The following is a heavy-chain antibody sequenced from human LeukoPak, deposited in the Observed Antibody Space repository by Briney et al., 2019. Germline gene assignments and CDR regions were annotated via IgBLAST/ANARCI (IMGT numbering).Heavy chain of an antibody. D-gene: IGHD3-3*01. J-gene: IGHJ6*03. CDR3: ARHGNDCWSGYSDYYYMDV. CDR2: IYYSGGT. CDR1: GGSISSYY. V-gene: IGHV4-59*08. Sequence: SETLSLTCTVSGGSISSYYWSWIRQPPGKGLEWIGYIYYSGGTNYNPSLKSRVTISVDTSKNQFSLKLSSVTAADTAVYYCARHGNDCWSGYSDYYYMDVWGKGTTVTVSS.